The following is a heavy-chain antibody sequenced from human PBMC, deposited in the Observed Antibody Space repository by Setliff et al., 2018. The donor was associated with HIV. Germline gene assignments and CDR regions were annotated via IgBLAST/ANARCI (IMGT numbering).Heavy chain of an antibody. CDR1: GGSIWNYY. Sequence: PSETLSLTCTVSGGSIWNYYWSWIRQPPGKGLEWIGHISTSGRTNYNPSLMSRLTISVDTSKNQFSLKLSSVTAADTAVYHCARADNYYYDSGAFKSGLDAFDIWGQGTMVTVSS. V-gene: IGHV4-4*08. CDR2: ISTSGRT. J-gene: IGHJ3*02. D-gene: IGHD3-22*01. CDR3: ARADNYYYDSGAFKSGLDAFDI.